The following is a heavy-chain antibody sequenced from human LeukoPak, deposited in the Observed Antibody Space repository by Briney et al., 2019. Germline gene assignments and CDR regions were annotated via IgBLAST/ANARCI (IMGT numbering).Heavy chain of an antibody. CDR2: ISASGSRT. J-gene: IGHJ4*02. CDR3: AKEVWPGNTGWHLFDS. Sequence: GGSLRLSCAPSGFTFSTYAMSWVCQAPGKGLEWVSAISASGSRTYYAGSVKGRFAVSRDNSRDTLYLQMSSLRAEDTAVYYCAKEVWPGNTGWHLFDSWGQGTLVTVSS. D-gene: IGHD1-14*01. V-gene: IGHV3-23*01. CDR1: GFTFSTYA.